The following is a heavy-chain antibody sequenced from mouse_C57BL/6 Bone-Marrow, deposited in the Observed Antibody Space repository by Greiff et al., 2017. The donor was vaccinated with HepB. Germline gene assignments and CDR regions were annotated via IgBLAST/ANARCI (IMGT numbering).Heavy chain of an antibody. J-gene: IGHJ4*01. V-gene: IGHV1-69*01. CDR2: IDPSDSYT. CDR1: GYTFTSYW. Sequence: QVQLQQPGAELVMPGASVKLSSKASGYTFTSYWMHWVKQRPGQGLEWIGEIDPSDSYTNYNQKFKGKSTLTVDKSSSTAYMQLSSLTSEDSAVYYCAREFHYYAMDYWGQGTSVTVSS. CDR3: AREFHYYAMDY.